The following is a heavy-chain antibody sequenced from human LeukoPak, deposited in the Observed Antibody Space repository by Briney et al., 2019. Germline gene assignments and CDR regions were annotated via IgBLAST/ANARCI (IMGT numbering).Heavy chain of an antibody. CDR2: IYRSGSI. CDR3: AREYGNAFDI. D-gene: IGHD4-17*01. CDR1: GGSFSGYY. Sequence: SETLSLTCAVYGGSFSGYYWGWIRQSPGKGLEWIGSIYRSGSIYYNPSLNSRVTISLDTSKNQFSLKLNSVTAADTAVYYCAREYGNAFDIWGQGTMVTVSS. V-gene: IGHV4-38-2*02. J-gene: IGHJ3*02.